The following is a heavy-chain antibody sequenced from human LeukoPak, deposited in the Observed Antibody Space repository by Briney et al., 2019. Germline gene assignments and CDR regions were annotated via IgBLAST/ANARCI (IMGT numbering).Heavy chain of an antibody. V-gene: IGHV1-18*01. CDR3: AREIYSNFPYYFDY. CDR2: ISAYNGNT. J-gene: IGHJ4*02. Sequence: ASVKVSCKASGYTFTSYGISWVRQAPGQGLEWMGWISAYNGNTNYAQKLQGRVTMTTDTSTSTAYMELRSLRSDDTAVYYRAREIYSNFPYYFDYWAREPWSPSPQ. D-gene: IGHD4-11*01. CDR1: GYTFTSYG.